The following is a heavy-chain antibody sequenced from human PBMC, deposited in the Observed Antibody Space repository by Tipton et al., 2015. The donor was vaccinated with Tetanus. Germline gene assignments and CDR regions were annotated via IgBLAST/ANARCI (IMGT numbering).Heavy chain of an antibody. Sequence: GLVKPSQTLSLTCTVSGGSISSGGYYWSWIRQYPGKGLEWIGYINYSGSTYYNPSLQSRVTISVDTSQSQFSLKLRYVTAADSALYFCHSAARRTEAVAPVDYWGQGTLVTVSS. CDR2: INYSGST. V-gene: IGHV4-31*03. D-gene: IGHD6-6*01. CDR1: GGSISSGGYY. J-gene: IGHJ4*02. CDR3: HSAARRTEAVAPVDY.